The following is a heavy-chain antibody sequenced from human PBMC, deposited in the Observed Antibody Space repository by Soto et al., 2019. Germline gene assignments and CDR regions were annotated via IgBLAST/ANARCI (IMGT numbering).Heavy chain of an antibody. J-gene: IGHJ4*02. Sequence: GESLKISCAASGFTFSSYAMSWVRQAPGKGLEWVSAISGSGGSTYYADSVKGRFTISRDNSKNTLYLQMNSLRAEDTAVYFCAKGMYYYDSSGYRLFDYWGQGTLVTVSS. V-gene: IGHV3-23*01. D-gene: IGHD3-22*01. CDR3: AKGMYYYDSSGYRLFDY. CDR1: GFTFSSYA. CDR2: ISGSGGST.